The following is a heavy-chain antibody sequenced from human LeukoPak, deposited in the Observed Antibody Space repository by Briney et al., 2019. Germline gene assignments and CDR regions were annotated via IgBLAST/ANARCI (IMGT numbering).Heavy chain of an antibody. CDR2: MYYRGST. Sequence: PSETLSLTCTVSGGSISSSSHYWGWIRQPPGKGLEWIGSMYYRGSTYHNPSLKSRVTISVDTSKNQFSLKLSSVTAADTAVYYCARAQRWLGAFDIWGQGTMVTVSS. CDR3: ARAQRWLGAFDI. D-gene: IGHD5-24*01. V-gene: IGHV4-39*07. J-gene: IGHJ3*02. CDR1: GGSISSSSHY.